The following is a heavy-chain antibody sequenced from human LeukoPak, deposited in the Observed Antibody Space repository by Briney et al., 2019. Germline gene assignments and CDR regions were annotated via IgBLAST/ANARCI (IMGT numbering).Heavy chain of an antibody. D-gene: IGHD5-24*01. J-gene: IGHJ4*02. Sequence: SETLSLTCTVSGYSIRSGYYWGWIRQPPGKWLEWIGTIFHSGSTYSNPSLKSRVTISVDTSKNQFSLKLSSVTAADTAMYYCARGRVEMATIDFDYWGQGTLVTVSS. CDR3: ARGRVEMATIDFDY. CDR2: IFHSGST. V-gene: IGHV4-38-2*02. CDR1: GYSIRSGYY.